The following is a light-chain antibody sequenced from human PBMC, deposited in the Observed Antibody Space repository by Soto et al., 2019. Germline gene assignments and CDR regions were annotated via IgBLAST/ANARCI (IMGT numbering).Light chain of an antibody. CDR2: DNN. V-gene: IGLV1-40*01. CDR3: QSYDSSLSGYV. Sequence: QSVLTQPPSVSGAPGQRVTISCTGSSYNIGAGYDVHWYQQLPGTAPKLLIYDNNNRPSRVPDRFSGSKSGTSASLAITGLQAEDEADYYCQSYDSSLSGYVFGTGTKLTVL. CDR1: SYNIGAGYD. J-gene: IGLJ1*01.